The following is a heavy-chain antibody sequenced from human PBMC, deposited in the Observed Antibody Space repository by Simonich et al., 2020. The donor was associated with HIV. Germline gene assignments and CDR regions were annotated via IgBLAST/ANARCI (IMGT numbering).Heavy chain of an antibody. Sequence: EVQLLESAGGLVQPGGSLRLSCAASGFTFSSYAMSWVRQAPGKGREGVSAIRGKGSRTNYAYAVKGRCTISRDKSKNTLYRQMNSLRAEDTAVYYCAKDRYYNFWSGYYDYWGQGTLVTVSS. D-gene: IGHD3-3*01. CDR2: IRGKGSRT. J-gene: IGHJ4*02. CDR1: GFTFSSYA. CDR3: AKDRYYNFWSGYYDY. V-gene: IGHV3-23*01.